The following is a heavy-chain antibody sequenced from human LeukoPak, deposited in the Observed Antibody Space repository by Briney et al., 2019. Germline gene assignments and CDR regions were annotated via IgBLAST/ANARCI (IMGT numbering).Heavy chain of an antibody. D-gene: IGHD6-13*01. Sequence: SVKVSCKASGGTFISYAINWVRQAPGQGLEWMGGIIPIFGTANYAQKFQGRVTITTVESTSTAYMELSSLRSEDTAVYYCARALIPYSSSAYYYYYMDVWGKGTTVTVSS. J-gene: IGHJ6*03. CDR1: GGTFISYA. V-gene: IGHV1-69*05. CDR3: ARALIPYSSSAYYYYYMDV. CDR2: IIPIFGTA.